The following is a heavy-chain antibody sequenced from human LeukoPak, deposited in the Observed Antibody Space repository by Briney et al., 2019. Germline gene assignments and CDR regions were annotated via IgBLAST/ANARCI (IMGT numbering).Heavy chain of an antibody. D-gene: IGHD3-22*01. CDR3: ARDSRVYYDSSGYYY. V-gene: IGHV3-30-3*01. J-gene: IGHJ4*02. CDR2: ISYDGSNK. CDR1: GFTFSSYA. Sequence: PGRSLRLSCAASGFTFSSYAMHWVRQAPGKGLEWVAVISYDGSNKYYADSVKGRFTISRDNSKNTLYLQMNSLRAEDTAVYYCARDSRVYYDSSGYYYWGQGTLVTVSS.